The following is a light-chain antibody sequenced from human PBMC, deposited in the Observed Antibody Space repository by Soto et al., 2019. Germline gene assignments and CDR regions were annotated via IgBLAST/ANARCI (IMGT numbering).Light chain of an antibody. Sequence: DIQMTKSHSSRLPSVEDELPLLSRPGRGLSGYLICYQKKPGKAPRLRIYVASSLQSGVPSRFSGSASGTDFTLNVSSLQPEDFATYYCQQSFSAFWTFGQGTKVEIK. CDR2: VAS. CDR1: RGLSGY. J-gene: IGKJ1*01. V-gene: IGKV1-39*01. CDR3: QQSFSAFWT.